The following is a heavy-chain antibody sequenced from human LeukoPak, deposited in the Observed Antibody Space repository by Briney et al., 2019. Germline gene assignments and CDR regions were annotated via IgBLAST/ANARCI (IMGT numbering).Heavy chain of an antibody. CDR2: INLDGSST. J-gene: IGHJ4*02. V-gene: IGHV3-74*01. D-gene: IGHD6-13*01. CDR3: ARDLGYSTDY. CDR1: GFTFSSYG. Sequence: GGSLRLSCAASGFTFSSYGMHWVRQVPGKGLVWVSRINLDGSSTSYADSVKGRFTISRDNAKNTLYLQMNSLRAEDTAVYFCARDLGYSTDYWGQGTLVTVSS.